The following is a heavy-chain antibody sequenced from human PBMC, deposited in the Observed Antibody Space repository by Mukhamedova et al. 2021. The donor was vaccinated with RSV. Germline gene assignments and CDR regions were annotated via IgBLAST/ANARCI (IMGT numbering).Heavy chain of an antibody. Sequence: GLVWVSRINSDGSSTSYADSVKGRFTISRDNAKNTLYLQMNSLRAEDTAVYYCAREDSTYDFWSGTQDYWSQGTMVTVSS. CDR2: INSDGSST. V-gene: IGHV3-74*01. CDR3: AREDSTYDFWSGTQDY. J-gene: IGHJ4*02. D-gene: IGHD3-3*01.